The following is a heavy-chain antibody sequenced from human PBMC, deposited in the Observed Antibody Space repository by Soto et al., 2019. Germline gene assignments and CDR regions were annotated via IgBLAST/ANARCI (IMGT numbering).Heavy chain of an antibody. D-gene: IGHD6-19*01. Sequence: QVQLVQSGAEVKKPGASVKVSCKASGYTFTSYGISWVRQAPGQGLEWMGWISAYNGNTNYAQKLQGRVTMTTDTPTSPAYMEPRSLRSDDTAVYYGARESAVAALDPWGQGTLVTVSS. V-gene: IGHV1-18*01. CDR2: ISAYNGNT. CDR1: GYTFTSYG. J-gene: IGHJ5*02. CDR3: ARESAVAALDP.